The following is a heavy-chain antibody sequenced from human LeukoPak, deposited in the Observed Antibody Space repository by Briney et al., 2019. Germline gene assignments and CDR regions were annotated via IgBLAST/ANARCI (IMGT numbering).Heavy chain of an antibody. V-gene: IGHV1-2*02. D-gene: IGHD3-22*01. J-gene: IGHJ4*02. CDR1: GYTFTGYY. CDR2: INPNSGGT. Sequence: ASVKVSCKASGYTFTGYYMHWVRQAPGQGLEWMGWINPNSGGTNYAQKFQGRVTMTRDTSISTAYMELSRLRSDDTAVYYCARIASYDSAFSDDYWGQGTLVTVSS. CDR3: ARIASYDSAFSDDY.